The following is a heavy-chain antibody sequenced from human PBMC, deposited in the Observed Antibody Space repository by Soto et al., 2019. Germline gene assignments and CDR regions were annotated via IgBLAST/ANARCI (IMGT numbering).Heavy chain of an antibody. CDR3: ARAWGYCSGGSCYTNWFDP. CDR2: INPSGGST. D-gene: IGHD2-15*01. J-gene: IGHJ5*02. V-gene: IGHV1-46*03. CDR1: GYTFTSYY. Sequence: ASVKVSCKASGYTFTSYYMHWVRQAPGQGLEWMGIINPSGGSTSYAQKFQGRVTMTRDTSTSTVYMELSSLRSEDTAVYYCARAWGYCSGGSCYTNWFDPWGQGTLLTVSS.